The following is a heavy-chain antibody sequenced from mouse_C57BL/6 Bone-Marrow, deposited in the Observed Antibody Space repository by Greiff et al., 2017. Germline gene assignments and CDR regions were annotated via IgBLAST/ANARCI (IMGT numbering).Heavy chain of an antibody. CDR3: ARNPYYYAMDY. Sequence: EVQLMESGGGLVQPGGSLKLSCAASGFTFSDYGMAWVRQAPRKGPAWVAFISTLAYSIYYADTVTGRFTISRENAKNTLYLEMSSLRSEDTAMYYCARNPYYYAMDYWGQGTSVTVSS. CDR2: ISTLAYSI. J-gene: IGHJ4*01. V-gene: IGHV5-15*01. CDR1: GFTFSDYG.